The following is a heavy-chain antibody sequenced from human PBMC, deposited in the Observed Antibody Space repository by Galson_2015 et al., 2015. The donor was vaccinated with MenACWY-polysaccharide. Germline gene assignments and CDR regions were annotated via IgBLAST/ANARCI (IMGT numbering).Heavy chain of an antibody. CDR3: TRIIARKHTFVDS. D-gene: IGHD2-21*01. V-gene: IGHV1-8*01. CDR1: VYKFTSYD. J-gene: IGHJ4*02. Sequence: SCKASVYKFTSYDINWVRQATGQGLEWMGWMNPNSGNTGYAQKFQGRVAMTRDTATSTAYMELRMLRYDDTAVYYCTRIIARKHTFVDSWGQGTLGSVS. CDR2: MNPNSGNT.